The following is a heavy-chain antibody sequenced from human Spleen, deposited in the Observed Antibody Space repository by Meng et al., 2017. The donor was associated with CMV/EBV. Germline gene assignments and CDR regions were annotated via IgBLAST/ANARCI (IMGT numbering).Heavy chain of an antibody. CDR3: ARGGVVVVAATLPYYFDY. CDR2: FSSGSNYI. V-gene: IGHV3-21*01. D-gene: IGHD2-15*01. CDR1: GFTFSTHT. Sequence: GESLKISCVGSGFTFSTHTMIWVRQVPGKGLEWVSSFSSGSNYIYYIDSVKGRFTISRDNAKNSLFLQMDSLRAEDTAVYYCARGGVVVVAATLPYYFDYWGQGTLVTVSS. J-gene: IGHJ4*02.